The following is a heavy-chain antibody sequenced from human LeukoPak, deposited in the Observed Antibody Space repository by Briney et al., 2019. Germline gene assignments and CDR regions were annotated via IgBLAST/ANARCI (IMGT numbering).Heavy chain of an antibody. CDR3: ARASTTFDD. CDR2: ISDGGST. J-gene: IGHJ4*02. D-gene: IGHD1-14*01. V-gene: IGHV4-59*01. Sequence: SETLSLTCSVSGGSISSYYWSWIRQPPGKGLEWIGHISDGGSTNCNPSLKSRVSISVDTSKNQFSLNLTSMTAADTALYFCARASTTFDDWGQGTLVTVSS. CDR1: GGSISSYY.